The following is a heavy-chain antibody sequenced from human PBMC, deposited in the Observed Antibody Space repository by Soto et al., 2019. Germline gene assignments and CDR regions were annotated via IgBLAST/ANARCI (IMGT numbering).Heavy chain of an antibody. D-gene: IGHD4-17*01. J-gene: IGHJ4*02. CDR2: IYYTGST. CDR1: GGSISNYY. V-gene: IGHV4-59*01. Sequence: PSETLSLTCTVSGGSISNYYWSWIRQPPGKGLEWIGYIYYTGSTNYNPSLKSRVTISVDTSKNQFSLKLSSVTPADTAVYYCARHYGDYHYFASWAQGTMVTVSS. CDR3: ARHYGDYHYFAS.